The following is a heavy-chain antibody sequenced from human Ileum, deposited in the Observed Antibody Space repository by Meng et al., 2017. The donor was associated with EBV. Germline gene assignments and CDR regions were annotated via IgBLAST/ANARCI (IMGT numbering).Heavy chain of an antibody. J-gene: IGHJ4*02. Sequence: QVHVVQSGSDLKKSGASVKVSYKTSGHTFTTYAMNWVRQAPGQGLEWMGWISAYNGNTNYAQKLQGRVTMTTDTSTSTAYMELRSLRSDDTAVYYCARVGARGGSCYYWGQGTLVTVSS. CDR3: ARVGARGGSCYY. D-gene: IGHD2-15*01. V-gene: IGHV1-18*01. CDR2: ISAYNGNT. CDR1: GHTFTTYA.